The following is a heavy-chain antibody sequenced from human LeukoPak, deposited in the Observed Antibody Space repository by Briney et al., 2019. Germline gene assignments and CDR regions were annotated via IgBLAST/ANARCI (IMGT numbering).Heavy chain of an antibody. V-gene: IGHV3-23*01. CDR2: LSSSGRST. CDR1: GFTFSTYA. Sequence: GGSLRLSCAASGFTFSTYAMSWVRQAPGNGLEWVSTLSSSGRSTYYADSVRGRFTISRDNSRNTLYLQMNSLRAEDTAVYYCAKDLDTGGQGTLITVSS. CDR3: AKDLDT. J-gene: IGHJ4*02.